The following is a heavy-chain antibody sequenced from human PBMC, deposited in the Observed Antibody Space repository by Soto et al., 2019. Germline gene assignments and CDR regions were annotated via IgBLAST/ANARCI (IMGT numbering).Heavy chain of an antibody. CDR1: GGTFSSYA. D-gene: IGHD2-2*01. CDR3: ARDQCSSTSCYPYYYYYGMDV. CDR2: IIPIFGTA. J-gene: IGHJ6*02. Sequence: QVQLVQSGAEVKKPGSSVKVSCKASGGTFSSYAISWVRQAPGQGLEWMGGIIPIFGTANYAQKFQGRVTITADKSTSTAYMELSSLSSEHTAVYYCARDQCSSTSCYPYYYYYGMDVWGQGTTVTVSS. V-gene: IGHV1-69*06.